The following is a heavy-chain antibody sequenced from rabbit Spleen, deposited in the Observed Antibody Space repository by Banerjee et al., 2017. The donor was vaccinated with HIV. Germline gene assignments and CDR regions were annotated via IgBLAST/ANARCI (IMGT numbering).Heavy chain of an antibody. D-gene: IGHD3-1*01. J-gene: IGHJ6*01. Sequence: QSLEESGGDLVKPEGSLTLTCTASGFSFSSGYDMCWVRQAPGKGLEWIGTIYTGIDAITWYATWAKGRFTISKTSSTTVTLQMTSLTDADTATYFCARGGYGVHIYAMGLWGPGTLVTVS. CDR3: ARGGYGVHIYAMGL. CDR2: IYTGIDAIT. V-gene: IGHV1S40*01. CDR1: GFSFSSGYD.